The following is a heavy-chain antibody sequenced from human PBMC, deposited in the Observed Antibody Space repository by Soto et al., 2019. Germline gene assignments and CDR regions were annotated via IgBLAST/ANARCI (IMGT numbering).Heavy chain of an antibody. D-gene: IGHD6-19*01. J-gene: IGHJ4*02. CDR3: TRRSSGWYFDY. CDR2: ISGIGAST. V-gene: IGHV3-23*01. CDR1: GFTFSSYA. Sequence: EVQLLESGGGLVQPGGSLRLSCAASGFTFSSYAMNWVRQAPGKGLEWVSVISGIGASTYYADSVKGRFTISRDNSKNTLYLQMNSLRAEDTAVYYCTRRSSGWYFDYWGQGTLVTVSS.